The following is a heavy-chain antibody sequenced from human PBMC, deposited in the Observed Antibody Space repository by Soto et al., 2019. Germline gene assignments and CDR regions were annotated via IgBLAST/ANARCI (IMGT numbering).Heavy chain of an antibody. CDR3: ARFILDYYDSSGLNRFDAFDI. J-gene: IGHJ3*02. CDR1: GGSISSYY. CDR2: IYYSGST. Sequence: TSETLSLTFTDSGGSISSYYWSWIRQPPGKGLEWIGYIYYSGSTNYNPSLKSRVTISVDTSKNQFSLKLSSVTAADTAVYYCARFILDYYDSSGLNRFDAFDIWGQGTMVTVSS. V-gene: IGHV4-59*01. D-gene: IGHD3-22*01.